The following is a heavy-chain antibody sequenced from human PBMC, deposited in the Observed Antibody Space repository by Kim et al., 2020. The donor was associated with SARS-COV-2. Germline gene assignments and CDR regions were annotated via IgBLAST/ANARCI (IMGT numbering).Heavy chain of an antibody. CDR3: ARRFYYDSSTFDI. D-gene: IGHD3-22*01. J-gene: IGHJ3*02. CDR1: GGSIKSSSYY. V-gene: IGHV4-39*02. CDR2: TYYSGSA. Sequence: SETLSLTCTVSGGSIKSSSYYWGWIRQPPGKGLEWIGSTYYSGSAYYNPSLESRVTIPVDTSMKFFSLNLISVTAADTAVYYCARRFYYDSSTFDIWGQG.